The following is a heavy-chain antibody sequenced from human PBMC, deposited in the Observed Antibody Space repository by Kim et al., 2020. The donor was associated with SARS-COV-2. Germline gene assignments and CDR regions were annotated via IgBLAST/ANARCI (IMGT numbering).Heavy chain of an antibody. V-gene: IGHV6-1*01. D-gene: IGHD6-19*01. CDR1: GDSVSSNSAA. Sequence: SQTLSLTCAISGDSVSSNSAAWNWIRQSPSRGLVWLGRTYYRSKLYNEYALSVKSRITINPDTSKNQFSLQLNSVTPVDTAVYYCVGGGGWNTWGQGTLVTVSS. CDR2: TYYRSKLYN. CDR3: VGGGGWNT. J-gene: IGHJ5*02.